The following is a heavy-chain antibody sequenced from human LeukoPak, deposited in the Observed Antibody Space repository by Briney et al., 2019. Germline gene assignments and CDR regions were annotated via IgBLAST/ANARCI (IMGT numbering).Heavy chain of an antibody. CDR2: IVSDGSST. J-gene: IGHJ5*02. D-gene: IGHD1-26*01. CDR3: ARGRENNYFDP. CDR1: GFTFSGSL. Sequence: GGSLGLSCTASGFTFSGSLMHWVRQGPGKGLVWVSRIVSDGSSTSYADSVKGRFTISRDNAKTPLYLQMNSLSPEDTAVYYCARGRENNYFDPWGQGALVTVSS. V-gene: IGHV3-74*01.